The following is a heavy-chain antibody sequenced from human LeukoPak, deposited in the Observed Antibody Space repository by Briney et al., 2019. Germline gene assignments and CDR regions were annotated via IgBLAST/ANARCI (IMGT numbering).Heavy chain of an antibody. CDR1: GFTFSSYS. V-gene: IGHV3-23*01. D-gene: IGHD3-9*01. Sequence: PGGSLRLSCAASGFTFSSYSMNWVRQAPGKGLEWVSAISGSGGSTYYADSVKGRFTISRDNSKNTLYLQMNSLRAEDTAVYYCAKGGLRYFDWFNPIWFDPWGQGTLVTVSS. J-gene: IGHJ5*02. CDR3: AKGGLRYFDWFNPIWFDP. CDR2: ISGSGGST.